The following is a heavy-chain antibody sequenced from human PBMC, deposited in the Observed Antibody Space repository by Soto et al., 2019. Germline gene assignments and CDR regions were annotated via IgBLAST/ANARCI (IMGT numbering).Heavy chain of an antibody. V-gene: IGHV3-74*01. CDR2: INNDGSVT. CDR3: ARGRSLWFRAY. Sequence: GGALRLSWAASGCTFSNYWMHWVRQAPGKGLVWVSRINNDGSVTTYADSVKGRFTISRDNAKDTLYLEMNSLSAEDTAVYYCARGRSLWFRAYWGQRSLVPVSS. J-gene: IGHJ4*02. CDR1: GCTFSNYW. D-gene: IGHD3-10*01.